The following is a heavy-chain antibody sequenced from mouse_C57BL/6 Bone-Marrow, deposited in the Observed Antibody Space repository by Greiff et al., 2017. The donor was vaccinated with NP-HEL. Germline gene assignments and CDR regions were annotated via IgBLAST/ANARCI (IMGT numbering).Heavy chain of an antibody. Sequence: VQLVESGPGLVQPSQSLSITCTVSGFSFTSYGVHWVRQSPGKGLEWLGVIWSGGSTDYNAAFISRLSISKDNSKSQVFFKMNSLQADDSAIYYCARNGRMVTSHYYAMDYWGQGTSVTVSS. CDR3: ARNGRMVTSHYYAMDY. J-gene: IGHJ4*01. V-gene: IGHV2-2*01. CDR1: GFSFTSYG. D-gene: IGHD2-2*01. CDR2: IWSGGST.